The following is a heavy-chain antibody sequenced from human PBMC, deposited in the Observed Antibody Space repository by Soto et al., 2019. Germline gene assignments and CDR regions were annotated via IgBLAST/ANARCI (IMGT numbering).Heavy chain of an antibody. J-gene: IGHJ5*02. CDR3: ARDQGSGDVWFDP. CDR2: IWYDGSNK. Sequence: QVQLVESGGGVVQPGRSLRLSCAASGFTFSSYGMHWVRQAPGKGLEWVAVIWYDGSNKYYADSVKGRFTISRDNSKNTLYLQMNSLRAEDTAVYYCARDQGSGDVWFDPWGQGTLVTVSS. D-gene: IGHD2-15*01. CDR1: GFTFSSYG. V-gene: IGHV3-33*01.